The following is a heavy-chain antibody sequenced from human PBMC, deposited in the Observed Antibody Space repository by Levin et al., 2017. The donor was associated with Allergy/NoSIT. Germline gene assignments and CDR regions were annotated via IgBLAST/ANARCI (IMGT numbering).Heavy chain of an antibody. CDR1: GFPFSSYE. CDR2: INTGGNNV. V-gene: IGHV3-48*03. CDR3: AGGLRIRFGELSSYYGMDV. Sequence: GGSLRLSCVASGFPFSSYEVNWVRQAPGKGLEWISYINTGGNNVYYADSVKGRFTTTRDNAKNSLYLEMNSLSPEDTAVYYCAGGLRIRFGELSSYYGMDVWGQGTTVTVSS. D-gene: IGHD3-10*01. J-gene: IGHJ6*02.